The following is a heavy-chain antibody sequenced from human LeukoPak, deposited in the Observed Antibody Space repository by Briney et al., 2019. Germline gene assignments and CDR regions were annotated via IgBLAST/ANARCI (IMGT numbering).Heavy chain of an antibody. D-gene: IGHD1-26*01. CDR3: ASIGWFHP. Sequence: PGGSLRLSCAASGFTFSTYSMNWVRQAPGKGLEWVSYISSGSNTIYYADSVKGRFTIFRGNAKNSLYLQMNSLRDEDTAVYYCASIGWFHPWGQGTLVTVSS. CDR1: GFTFSTYS. V-gene: IGHV3-48*02. J-gene: IGHJ5*02. CDR2: ISSGSNTI.